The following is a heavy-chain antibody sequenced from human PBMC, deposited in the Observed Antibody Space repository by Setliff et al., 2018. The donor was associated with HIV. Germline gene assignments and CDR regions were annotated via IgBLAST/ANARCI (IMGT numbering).Heavy chain of an antibody. CDR2: IIPIVGQT. V-gene: IGHV1-69*13. Sequence: SVKVSCKASGGTFGSYAIHWVRQAPGQGLEWMGGIIPIVGQTNYAQKFQGRVTITADESRTAAYLDLNSLRSEDTAVYYCATAGEMATIGYSYYYMGVWGKGTTVTVSS. J-gene: IGHJ6*03. CDR3: ATAGEMATIGYSYYYMGV. CDR1: GGTFGSYA. D-gene: IGHD3-10*01.